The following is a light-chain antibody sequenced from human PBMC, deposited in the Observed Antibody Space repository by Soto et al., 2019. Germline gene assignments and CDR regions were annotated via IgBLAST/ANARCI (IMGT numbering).Light chain of an antibody. V-gene: IGKV1-39*01. CDR3: QQTYTHIS. CDR2: GAS. Sequence: DVRMTQSPSDLAESVGDTITITCRASRTINTYLNWFEQKPGEPPRLLIYGASTLHDGVPSRFSGSGSGADFTLTISGLKPEDFASYHCQQTYTHISFGGGTKVDIK. CDR1: RTINTY. J-gene: IGKJ4*01.